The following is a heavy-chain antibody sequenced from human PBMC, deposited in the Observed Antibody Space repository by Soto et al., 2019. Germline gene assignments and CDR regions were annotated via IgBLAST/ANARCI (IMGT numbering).Heavy chain of an antibody. J-gene: IGHJ4*02. Sequence: QVQLVQSGAEVKKPGASVKVSCKASGYTFTSYYIHWVRQAPGQGLEWMGIINPSSGSTSYAQKFQGRVTMTRDTSTSTIYMELSRLRSEDTAVYYCASSVLSCSGGSCYSGFDYWGQGTLVTVSS. CDR3: ASSVLSCSGGSCYSGFDY. CDR2: INPSSGST. V-gene: IGHV1-46*01. CDR1: GYTFTSYY. D-gene: IGHD2-15*01.